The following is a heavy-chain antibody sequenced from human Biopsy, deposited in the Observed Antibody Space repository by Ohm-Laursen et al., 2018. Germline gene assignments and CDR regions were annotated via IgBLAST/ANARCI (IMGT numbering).Heavy chain of an antibody. D-gene: IGHD1-7*01. V-gene: IGHV3-9*01. CDR1: GFSFDDFA. CDR2: IDWNSRNI. CDR3: VKDTNWNYVRDRPGATKGMDV. Sequence: RSLRLSCAASGFSFDDFAMHWVRQSPGKGLEWVAGIDWNSRNINYGDSVKGRFSVSRDNAKNSLYLQMNSLRGEDTALYYCVKDTNWNYVRDRPGATKGMDVWGQGTTVTVSS. J-gene: IGHJ6*02.